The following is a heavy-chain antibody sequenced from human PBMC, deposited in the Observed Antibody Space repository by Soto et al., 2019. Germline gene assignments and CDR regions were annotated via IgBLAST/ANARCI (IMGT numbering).Heavy chain of an antibody. CDR1: GFTFSSYA. V-gene: IGHV3-23*01. J-gene: IGHJ4*02. Sequence: PGGSLRLSCAASGFTFSSYAMSWVRQAPGKGLEWVSAVSGGGGTTYYADSVKGRFTISRDKSKNTLYLQMNSLRAEDTALYYCAKSFSSNWYDYFDYWGQGSLVTVSS. CDR2: VSGGGGTT. CDR3: AKSFSSNWYDYFDY. D-gene: IGHD6-13*01.